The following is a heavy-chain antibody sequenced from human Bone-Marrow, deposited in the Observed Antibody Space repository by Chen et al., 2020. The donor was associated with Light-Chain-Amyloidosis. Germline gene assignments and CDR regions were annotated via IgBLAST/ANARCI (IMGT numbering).Heavy chain of an antibody. CDR3: AKKSLATGYDS. CDR2: IYPSDSDT. D-gene: IGHD6-25*01. CDR1: GYTFSAYW. Sequence: EVQLAQSGPELKKPGESLKISCKTSGYTFSAYWIGWVRQLPGKGLEWMGVIYPSDSDTRYSPSFKGQVTIPADKSISTAYLQWNSLKASDTAMYFCAKKSLATGYDSWGQGTLVTVSS. V-gene: IGHV5-51*01. J-gene: IGHJ4*02.